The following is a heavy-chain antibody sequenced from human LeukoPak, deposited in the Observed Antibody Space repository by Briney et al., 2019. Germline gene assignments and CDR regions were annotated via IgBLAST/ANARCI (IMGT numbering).Heavy chain of an antibody. CDR2: IYYSGST. V-gene: IGHV4-59*01. CDR3: ARVYPRVAPFY. CDR1: GGSISSYY. Sequence: PSETLSLTCTVSGGSISSYYWSWIRQPPGKGLEWIGYIYYSGSTNYNPSLKSRVTISVDTSKNQFSLKLSSVTAADTAVYYCARVYPRVAPFYWGQGTLVTVSS. D-gene: IGHD3-3*01. J-gene: IGHJ4*02.